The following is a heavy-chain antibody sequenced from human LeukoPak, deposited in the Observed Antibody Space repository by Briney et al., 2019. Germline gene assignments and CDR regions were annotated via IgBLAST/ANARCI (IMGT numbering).Heavy chain of an antibody. Sequence: PGGSLRLSCAASGFTFSSHWMSWVRQAPGKGLEWVANIKGDGSEKYYVDSVKGRFTISRDNAKTSLYLQLNCLRADDTAVYYCARDDPRVGATETDWGQGTLVTVSS. CDR3: ARDDPRVGATETD. D-gene: IGHD1-26*01. J-gene: IGHJ4*02. CDR1: GFTFSSHW. CDR2: IKGDGSEK. V-gene: IGHV3-7*01.